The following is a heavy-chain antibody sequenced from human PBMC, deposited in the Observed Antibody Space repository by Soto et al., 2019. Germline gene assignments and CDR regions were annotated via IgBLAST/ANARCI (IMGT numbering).Heavy chain of an antibody. V-gene: IGHV4-4*02. CDR2: IYHSGST. D-gene: IGHD2-15*01. Sequence: QVQLQESGPGLVKPSGTLSLTCAVSGGSISSSNWWSWVRQPPGKGLEWIGEIYHSGSTNYNPSLQSRVTISGDKSKNQFSLKLSSVTAADTAVYYCARDTRGYCSGGSCYTTHWFDPWGQGTLVTVSS. J-gene: IGHJ5*02. CDR1: GGSISSSNW. CDR3: ARDTRGYCSGGSCYTTHWFDP.